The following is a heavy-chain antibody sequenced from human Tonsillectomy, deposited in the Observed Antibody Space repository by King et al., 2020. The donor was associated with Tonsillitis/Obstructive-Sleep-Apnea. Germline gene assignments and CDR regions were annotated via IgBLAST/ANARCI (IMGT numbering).Heavy chain of an antibody. V-gene: IGHV3-30*04. CDR2: ISYDGSCE. CDR3: ATKVAGTT. CDR1: GFTFSSYA. Sequence: VQLVESGGGVVQPGRSLRLSCAASGFTFSSYAMYWVRQAPGKGLEWVAVISYDGSCECYADSVKGRFTISRDHSKNTLYLQMNSLRGEDTAVYYCATKVAGTTWGQGTLVTVSS. D-gene: IGHD6-19*01. J-gene: IGHJ5*02.